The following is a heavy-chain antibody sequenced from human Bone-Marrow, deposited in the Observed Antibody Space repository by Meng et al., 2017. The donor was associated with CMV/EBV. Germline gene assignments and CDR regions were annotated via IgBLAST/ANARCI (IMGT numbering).Heavy chain of an antibody. D-gene: IGHD2-2*02. J-gene: IGHJ4*02. Sequence: GESLKISCAASEFTFSSYSMNWVRQAPGKGLEWVSSISSSSSYIYYADSVKGRFTISRDNAKNSLYLQMNSLRAEDTAVYYCARALGYCSSTSCYTFDYWGQGTLVTVSS. CDR2: ISSSSSYI. CDR1: EFTFSSYS. CDR3: ARALGYCSSTSCYTFDY. V-gene: IGHV3-21*01.